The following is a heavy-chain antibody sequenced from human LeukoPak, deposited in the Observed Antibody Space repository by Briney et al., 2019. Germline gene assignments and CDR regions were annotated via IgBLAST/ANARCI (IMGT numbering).Heavy chain of an antibody. Sequence: SETLSLTCTVSGGSISSYYWSWIRQPPGKGLEWIGYIYYSGSTNYNPSLKSRVTISVDTSKNQFSLKLSSVTAADTAVYYCARIIYDILTGHNWFDPWGQGTLVTVSS. CDR2: IYYSGST. J-gene: IGHJ5*02. CDR1: GGSISSYY. V-gene: IGHV4-59*01. D-gene: IGHD3-9*01. CDR3: ARIIYDILTGHNWFDP.